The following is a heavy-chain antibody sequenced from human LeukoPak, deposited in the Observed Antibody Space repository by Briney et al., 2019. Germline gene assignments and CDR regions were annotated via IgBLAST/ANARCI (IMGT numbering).Heavy chain of an antibody. J-gene: IGHJ6*03. V-gene: IGHV1-2*02. CDR2: INPNSGGT. CDR3: ARTHSGSYYPPSDYMDV. D-gene: IGHD1-26*01. CDR1: GYTFTGYY. Sequence: ASVKVSCKASGYTFTGYYMHWVRQAPGQGLEWMGWINPNSGGTNYAQKFQGRVTMTRDTSISTAYMELSSLRSEDTAVYYCARTHSGSYYPPSDYMDVWGKGTTVTVSS.